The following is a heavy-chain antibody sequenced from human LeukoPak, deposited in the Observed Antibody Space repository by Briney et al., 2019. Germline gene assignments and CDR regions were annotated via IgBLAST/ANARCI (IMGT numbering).Heavy chain of an antibody. J-gene: IGHJ3*02. V-gene: IGHV1-18*01. Sequence: ASVKVSCKASGHTFTSYGISWVRQAPGQGLEWMGWISAYNGNTNYAQKLQGRVTMTTDTSTSTAYMELRSLRSDDTAVYYCARDDQGLDAFDIWGQGTMVTVSS. D-gene: IGHD3-16*01. CDR2: ISAYNGNT. CDR1: GHTFTSYG. CDR3: ARDDQGLDAFDI.